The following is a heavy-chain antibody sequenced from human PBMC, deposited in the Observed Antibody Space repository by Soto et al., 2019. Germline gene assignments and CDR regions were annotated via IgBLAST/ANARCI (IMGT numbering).Heavy chain of an antibody. CDR2: INPSGGST. CDR1: GYTFTSYY. V-gene: IGHV1-46*01. CDR3: ARGKLLSWYDFWSWGFDP. Sequence: ASVKVSCKASGYTFTSYYMHCVRQAPGQGLEWMGIINPSGGSTSYAQKFQGRVTMTRDTSTSTVYMELSSLRSEDTAVYYCARGKLLSWYDFWSWGFDPWGQGTLVTVSS. D-gene: IGHD3-3*01. J-gene: IGHJ5*02.